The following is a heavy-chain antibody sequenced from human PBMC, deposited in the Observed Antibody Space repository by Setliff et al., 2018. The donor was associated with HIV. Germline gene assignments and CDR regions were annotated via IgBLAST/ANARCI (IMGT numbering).Heavy chain of an antibody. D-gene: IGHD3-16*02. CDR1: GGSISSSDFY. V-gene: IGHV4-31*03. J-gene: IGHJ4*02. CDR2: IHHSGSS. Sequence: SETLSLTCTVSGGSISSSDFYWNWIRQRPGKALEWIGYIHHSGSSSHNPSLKSRLTTSINASRSQFSLRLSSVTAADTAVYYCASGWVRQSRRFGGVIVLPPFDYWGQGTLVTVSS. CDR3: ASGWVRQSRRFGGVIVLPPFDY.